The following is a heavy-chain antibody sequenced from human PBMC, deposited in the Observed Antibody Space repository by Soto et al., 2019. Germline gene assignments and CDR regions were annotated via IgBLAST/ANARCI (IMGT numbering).Heavy chain of an antibody. J-gene: IGHJ6*02. CDR2: IDVGSANA. CDR3: ARQEGATNEGGHYYYGMDV. V-gene: IGHV1-58*01. CDR1: GFTFSSSA. Sequence: SVKVSCKTSGFTFSSSAVHWVRQARGHRLQWIGWIDVGSANANYAHMLQERVTISRDMSTSTAYIELSSLRSDDTAVYYCARQEGATNEGGHYYYGMDVWGQGTTVTVSS. D-gene: IGHD1-26*01.